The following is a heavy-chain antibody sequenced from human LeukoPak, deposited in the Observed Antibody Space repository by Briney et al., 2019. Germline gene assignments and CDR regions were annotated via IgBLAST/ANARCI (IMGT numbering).Heavy chain of an antibody. CDR3: ARVIYYYDSSGYYQSEYYFDY. J-gene: IGHJ4*02. V-gene: IGHV3-23*01. Sequence: PGGSLRLSCAASGFTLSTYAMNWVRQAPGKGLEWVSGTSSGDESTYYADSVKGRFTISRDNAKNSLYLQMNSLRAEDTAVYYCARVIYYYDSSGYYQSEYYFDYWGQGTLVTVSS. D-gene: IGHD3-22*01. CDR2: TSSGDEST. CDR1: GFTLSTYA.